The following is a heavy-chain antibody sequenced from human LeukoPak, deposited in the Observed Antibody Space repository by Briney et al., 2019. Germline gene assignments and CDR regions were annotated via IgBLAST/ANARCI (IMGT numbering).Heavy chain of an antibody. CDR3: ARDYKYAFDN. V-gene: IGHV3-48*01. Sequence: GGSLRLSCAASGFTFSGMNWVRQAPWKGLEWISYIGIDSGNTNYAGSVKGRFTISGDKAKNSLYLQMNSLRVEDTAVYYCARDYKYAFDNWGQGTLVTVSS. D-gene: IGHD5-24*01. J-gene: IGHJ4*02. CDR2: IGIDSGNT. CDR1: GFTFSG.